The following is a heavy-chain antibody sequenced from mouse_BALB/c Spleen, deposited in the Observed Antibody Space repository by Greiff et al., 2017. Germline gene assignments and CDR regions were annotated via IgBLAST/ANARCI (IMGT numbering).Heavy chain of an antibody. J-gene: IGHJ2*01. Sequence: EVMLVESGGGLVQPGGSLRLSCATSGFTFTDYYMSWVRQPPGKALEWLGFIRNKANGYTTEHSASVKGRFTISRDNSQSILYLQMNTLRAEDSATYYCARDDNNGNYIDYWGQGTTLTVSS. CDR3: ARDDNNGNYIDY. V-gene: IGHV7-3*02. D-gene: IGHD2-1*01. CDR2: IRNKANGYTT. CDR1: GFTFTDYY.